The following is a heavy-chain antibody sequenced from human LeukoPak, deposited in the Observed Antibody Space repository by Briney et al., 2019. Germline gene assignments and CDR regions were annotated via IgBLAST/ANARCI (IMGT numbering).Heavy chain of an antibody. CDR1: GFTFSDYY. CDR3: ARGHTVTRY. CDR2: ISSSGSTI. D-gene: IGHD4-17*01. Sequence: GGSLRLACAAAGFTFSDYYMSWFRPAPGKGLEWDSYISSSGSTIYYADSVKGRFTISRENAKNSLYLQMNSLRAEDTAVYYCARGHTVTRYWGQGTLVTVSS. V-gene: IGHV3-11*01. J-gene: IGHJ4*02.